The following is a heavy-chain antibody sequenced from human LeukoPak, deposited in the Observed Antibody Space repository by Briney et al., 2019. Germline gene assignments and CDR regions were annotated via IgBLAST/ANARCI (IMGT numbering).Heavy chain of an antibody. J-gene: IGHJ3*02. CDR2: TSAYTGNT. CDR1: GYIFTSSG. Sequence: ASVTVSCKASGYIFTSSGFTWVRQAPGQGLEWMGWTSAYTGNTNYAQKLQGRVTMTTVTSTTTAYMELRSLISDDTAVYYCARIYFGSGSFAFDIWGQGTMVTVSS. V-gene: IGHV1-18*01. D-gene: IGHD3-10*01. CDR3: ARIYFGSGSFAFDI.